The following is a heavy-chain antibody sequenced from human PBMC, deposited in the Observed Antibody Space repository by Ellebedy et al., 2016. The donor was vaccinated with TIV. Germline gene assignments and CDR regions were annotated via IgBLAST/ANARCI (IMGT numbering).Heavy chain of an antibody. CDR3: AREVGGGGAY. CDR2: IKQDGSKK. D-gene: IGHD2-21*01. J-gene: IGHJ4*02. Sequence: GESLKISCAASGFTFNSYWMSWVRQAPGKGLEWVASIKQDGSKKNYVDSVKGRFTISRDNAKNSVYLQLSSLRVEDTAVYYCAREVGGGGAYWGQGTLVTVSS. CDR1: GFTFNSYW. V-gene: IGHV3-7*01.